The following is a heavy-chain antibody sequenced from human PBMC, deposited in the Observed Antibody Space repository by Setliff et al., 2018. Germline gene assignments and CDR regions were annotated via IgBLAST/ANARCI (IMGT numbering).Heavy chain of an antibody. CDR3: AREKHYDSSGYYYAFDI. J-gene: IGHJ3*02. D-gene: IGHD3-22*01. CDR1: GFTFSNDN. V-gene: IGHV3-11*04. CDR2: IHDSGNPT. Sequence: PGGSLRLSCAASGFTFSNDNMTWIRQAPGKGLEWISYIHDSGNPTYYADSVKGRFTISRDNAKNSLYLQMNSLGAEDTAVYYCAREKHYDSSGYYYAFDIWGQGTKVTVSS.